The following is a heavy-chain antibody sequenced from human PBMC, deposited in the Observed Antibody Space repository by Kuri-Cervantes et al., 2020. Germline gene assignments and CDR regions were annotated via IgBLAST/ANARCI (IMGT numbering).Heavy chain of an antibody. V-gene: IGHV4-34*01. CDR2: INHSGST. J-gene: IGHJ5*02. CDR1: GGSFSGYY. CDR3: ARGDKQQLVPLFDP. D-gene: IGHD6-13*01. Sequence: SETLSLTCAVYGGSFSGYYWSWIRQPPGKGLEWIGEINHSGSTNYNPSLKSRVTISVDTSKNQFSLKLSSVTAADAAVHYCARGDKQQLVPLFDPWGQGTLVTVSS.